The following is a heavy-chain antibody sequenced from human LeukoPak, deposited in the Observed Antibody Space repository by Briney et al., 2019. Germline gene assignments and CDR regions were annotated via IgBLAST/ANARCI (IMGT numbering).Heavy chain of an antibody. D-gene: IGHD4-17*01. Sequence: PSETLSLTCTVSGYSISSGYYWGWIRQPPGKGLEWIGSIYHSGSTYYNPSFKSRVTISLDTSKNQFSLKLSSVTAADAAVYYCARNPTADYWGQGTLVTVS. CDR2: IYHSGST. CDR3: ARNPTADY. CDR1: GYSISSGYY. V-gene: IGHV4-38-2*02. J-gene: IGHJ4*02.